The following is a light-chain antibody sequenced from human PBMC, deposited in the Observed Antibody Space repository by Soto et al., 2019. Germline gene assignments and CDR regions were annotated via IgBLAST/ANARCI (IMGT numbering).Light chain of an antibody. CDR1: QSIKNW. V-gene: IGKV1-5*03. Sequence: MTQSPSTLSASVGDRVTITCXXXQSIKNWLAWYQQKPREATKHLIYKASTLESGVPSRFSGSGSGTEFTLTISCLQPDNVATYYCQQYNSYSQFTFGPGTKVDIK. J-gene: IGKJ3*01. CDR3: QQYNSYSQFT. CDR2: KAS.